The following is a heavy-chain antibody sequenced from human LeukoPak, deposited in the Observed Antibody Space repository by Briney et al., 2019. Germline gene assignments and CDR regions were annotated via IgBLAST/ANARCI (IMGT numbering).Heavy chain of an antibody. CDR3: AKDWAWATDS. Sequence: TGGSLRLSWAASGFTFSSYGMHSVRQAPGKGLEWVAFIRSGGNNKYYADSVKGRFTISRANSKNTLCLQMSSLRAEHTAVYYCAKDWAWATDSWGQGTLVTVSS. CDR1: GFTFSSYG. J-gene: IGHJ4*02. D-gene: IGHD3-16*01. CDR2: IRSGGNNK. V-gene: IGHV3-30*02.